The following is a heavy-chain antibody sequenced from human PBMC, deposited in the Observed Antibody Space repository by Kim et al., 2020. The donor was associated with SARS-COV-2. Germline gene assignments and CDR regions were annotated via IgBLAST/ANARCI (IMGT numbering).Heavy chain of an antibody. CDR1: GFTFSSYA. CDR2: ISGSGGST. CDR3: AKVPAYRPRSRMDV. V-gene: IGHV3-23*01. Sequence: GGSLRLSCAASGFTFSSYAMSWVRQAPGKGLEWVSAISGSGGSTYYADSVKGRFTISRDNSKNTLYVQMNSLRAEDTAVYYCAKVPAYRPRSRMDVWGQGTTVTVSS. J-gene: IGHJ6*02. D-gene: IGHD2-2*01.